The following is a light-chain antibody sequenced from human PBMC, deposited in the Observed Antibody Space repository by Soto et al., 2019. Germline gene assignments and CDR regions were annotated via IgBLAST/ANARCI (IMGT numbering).Light chain of an antibody. J-gene: IGKJ4*01. V-gene: IGKV3-20*01. CDR3: QQLSSYPLT. CDR1: QTVRNNY. Sequence: EFALTQSPGTLSLSPGERATLSCGASQTVRNNYLAWYQQKPGQAPRLLIYDASSRATGIPDRFSGVGSGTDFTLTISRLETEDFAVYYCQQLSSYPLTFGGGTKVDIK. CDR2: DAS.